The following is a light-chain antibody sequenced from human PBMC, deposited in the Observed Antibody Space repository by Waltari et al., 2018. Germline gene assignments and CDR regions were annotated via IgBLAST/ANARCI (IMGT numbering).Light chain of an antibody. Sequence: SYVLTQPPSVSVAPGETASIACGGNNIGIRSVHWYQQKPGQAPVLVIYSDTDRPSGIPERFSGSNSGNTATLTISRVEAGDEADYYCQVWDSNNDHAFWVFGRGTNLTVL. CDR2: SDT. CDR1: NIGIRS. CDR3: QVWDSNNDHAFWV. V-gene: IGLV3-21*04. J-gene: IGLJ3*02.